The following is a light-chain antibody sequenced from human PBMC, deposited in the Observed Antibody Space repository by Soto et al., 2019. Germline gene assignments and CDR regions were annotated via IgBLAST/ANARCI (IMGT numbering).Light chain of an antibody. CDR2: TNN. CDR1: NSNIGDNT. V-gene: IGLV1-44*01. Sequence: QAVVTQPPSASGTPGQRVTISCSGSNSNIGDNTVNWFQQLPGTAPKLLISTNNQRPSGVPDRFSGSKSGTSGSLAISGLQSEDEADYYCASWDDSLNGVVFGGGTKVTVL. J-gene: IGLJ2*01. CDR3: ASWDDSLNGVV.